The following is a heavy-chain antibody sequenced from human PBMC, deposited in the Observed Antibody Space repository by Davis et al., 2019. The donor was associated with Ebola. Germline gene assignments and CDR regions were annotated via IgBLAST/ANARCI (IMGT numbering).Heavy chain of an antibody. CDR2: IFHNGDT. CDR1: GGSISSYY. V-gene: IGHV4-34*12. CDR3: ARLSSLNWFDP. Sequence: SETLSLTCTVSGGSISSYYWSWIRQPPGKGLEWIGQIFHNGDTNYGPSLKSRVTISVDKSKNQFSLKLSSVTAADTALYYCARLSSLNWFDPWGQGTLVTVSS. J-gene: IGHJ5*02.